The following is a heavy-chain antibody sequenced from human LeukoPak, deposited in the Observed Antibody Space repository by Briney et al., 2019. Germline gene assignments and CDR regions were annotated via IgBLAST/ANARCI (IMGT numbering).Heavy chain of an antibody. CDR2: IYPGDSDT. CDR1: GYSFTSYW. V-gene: IGHV5-51*01. Sequence: GESLKISCKGSGYSFTSYWIGWVRQMPGKGLEWMGIIYPGDSDTRYSPSFQGQVTISADKSISTAYLQWSSLKASDTAMYYCASAIHKGYSSGYENDYWGQGTLVTVSS. CDR3: ASAIHKGYSSGYENDY. D-gene: IGHD3-22*01. J-gene: IGHJ4*02.